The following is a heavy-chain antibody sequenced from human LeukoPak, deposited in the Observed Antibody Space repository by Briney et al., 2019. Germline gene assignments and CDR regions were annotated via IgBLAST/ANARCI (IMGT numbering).Heavy chain of an antibody. CDR3: ARDYGDFPAYYFDY. V-gene: IGHV4-4*07. D-gene: IGHD4-17*01. J-gene: IGHJ4*02. Sequence: PSETLSLTCSVSGGSINYYYWNWIRQPPGKGPEWIGRIYNSGITNYNPSLKSRVTMSMDTSMNQFSLKLRSVTAADTAVYYCARDYGDFPAYYFDYWGQGTLVTVSS. CDR2: IYNSGIT. CDR1: GGSINYYY.